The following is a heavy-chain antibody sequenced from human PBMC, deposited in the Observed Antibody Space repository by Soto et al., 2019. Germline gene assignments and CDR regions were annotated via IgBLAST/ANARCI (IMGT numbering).Heavy chain of an antibody. CDR3: AKDIMPXXXXXGKFDY. CDR1: GFTFSNAW. CDR2: ISWNSGSI. V-gene: IGHV3-9*01. D-gene: IGHD2-2*01. J-gene: IGHJ4*02. Sequence: GGSLRLSCAASGFTFSNAWVSWVRQAPGKGLEWVSGISWNSGSIGYADSVKGRFTISRDNAKNSLYLQMNSLRAEDTALXYCAKDIMPXXXXXGKFDYXXXGTLV.